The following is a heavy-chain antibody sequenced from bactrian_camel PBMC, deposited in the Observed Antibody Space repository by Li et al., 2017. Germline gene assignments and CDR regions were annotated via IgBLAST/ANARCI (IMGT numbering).Heavy chain of an antibody. CDR2: IAAGGGSA. CDR3: ATREGYGLGE. CDR1: GFTYSSGC. Sequence: QLVESGGGSVQAGGSLRLACAVSGYTASGFTYSSGCMGWFRQAPGKEREGVAAIAAGGGSAYYADSVKGRFTISRDHAKSTVYLQMNSLKSEDTALYYCATREGYGLGEWGQGTQVTVS. J-gene: IGHJ4*01. D-gene: IGHD3*01. V-gene: IGHV3S1*01.